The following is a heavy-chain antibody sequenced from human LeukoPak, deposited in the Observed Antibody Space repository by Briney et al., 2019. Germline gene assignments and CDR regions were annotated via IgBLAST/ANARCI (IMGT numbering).Heavy chain of an antibody. V-gene: IGHV4-34*01. CDR1: GGSFSGYY. J-gene: IGHJ3*02. CDR3: ARGPRDSSGYLVTAFDI. D-gene: IGHD3-22*01. Sequence: PSETLSLTCAVYGGSFSGYYWSWIRQPPGKGLEWIGEINHSGSTNYNPSLKSRVTISVDTSKTQFSLKLSSVTAADTAVYYCARGPRDSSGYLVTAFDIWGQGAMVTVSS. CDR2: INHSGST.